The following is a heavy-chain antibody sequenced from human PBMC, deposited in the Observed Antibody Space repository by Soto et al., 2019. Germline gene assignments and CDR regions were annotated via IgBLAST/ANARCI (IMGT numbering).Heavy chain of an antibody. CDR3: AREREIVGATSGLDY. J-gene: IGHJ4*02. CDR2: IYHSGST. V-gene: IGHV4-4*02. CDR1: GGSISSSNW. Sequence: SETLSLTCAVSGGSISSSNWWSWVRQPPGKGLEWIGEIYHSGSTNYNPSLKSRVTISVDKSKNQFSLKLSSVTAADTAVYYRAREREIVGATSGLDYWGQGTLVTVSS. D-gene: IGHD1-26*01.